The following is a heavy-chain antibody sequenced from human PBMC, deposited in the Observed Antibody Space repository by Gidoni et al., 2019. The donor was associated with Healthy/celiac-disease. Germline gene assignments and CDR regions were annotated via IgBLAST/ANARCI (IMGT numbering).Heavy chain of an antibody. CDR1: VGSFSGYY. V-gene: IGHV4-34*01. CDR2: INHSGST. D-gene: IGHD2-2*01. CDR3: ARGRGGYCSSTSCYRKNWFDP. Sequence: QVQLQQWGAGLLKPSETLSLTCAVYVGSFSGYYWSWIRQPPGKGLEWIGEINHSGSTNYNPSLKSRVTISVDTSKNQFSLKLSSVTAADTAVYYCARGRGGYCSSTSCYRKNWFDPWGQGTLVTVSS. J-gene: IGHJ5*02.